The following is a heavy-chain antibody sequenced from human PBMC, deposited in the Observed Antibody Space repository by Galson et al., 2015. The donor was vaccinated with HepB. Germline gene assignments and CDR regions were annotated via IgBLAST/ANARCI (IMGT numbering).Heavy chain of an antibody. V-gene: IGHV3-9*01. J-gene: IGHJ6*02. CDR1: GFTFEDYA. D-gene: IGHD3-10*01. CDR3: AQDLTYDYGSGSYFDGMDV. Sequence: SLRLSCAASGFTFEDYAMHWVRQVPGKGLEWVSGISWNSDFTGYADSVRGRFTISRDNARYSLYLQMHSLRTEDTALYYCAQDLTYDYGSGSYFDGMDVWGQGTTVTVSS. CDR2: ISWNSDFT.